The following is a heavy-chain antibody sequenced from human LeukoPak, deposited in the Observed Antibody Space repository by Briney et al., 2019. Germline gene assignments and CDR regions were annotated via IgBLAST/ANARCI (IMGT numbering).Heavy chain of an antibody. Sequence: GESLKISCKGSGYSFPSYLIGWVRQMPGKGLEWMGIIYPGDSDTKYSPSFQGQVTISADKSITTTYLQWSSLKASGTAIYYCARRSSIATRLFDFWGQGALVTVSS. CDR3: ARRSSIATRLFDF. CDR1: GYSFPSYL. CDR2: IYPGDSDT. V-gene: IGHV5-51*01. J-gene: IGHJ4*02. D-gene: IGHD6-6*01.